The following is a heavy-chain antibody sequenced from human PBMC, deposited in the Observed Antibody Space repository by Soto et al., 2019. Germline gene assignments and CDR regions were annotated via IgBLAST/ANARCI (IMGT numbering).Heavy chain of an antibody. CDR1: GAALSSGGYF. Sequence: CPVSGAALSSGGYFYTWVRQPPGKGLEWLGYIYYSGGTNYNPSLKSRVTISLDKSKSQFSLRLISVTAADTAVYYCTREQADDNYFHPWGQGTLVTVS. J-gene: IGHJ5*02. CDR2: IYYSGGT. V-gene: IGHV4-61*08. CDR3: TREQADDNYFHP.